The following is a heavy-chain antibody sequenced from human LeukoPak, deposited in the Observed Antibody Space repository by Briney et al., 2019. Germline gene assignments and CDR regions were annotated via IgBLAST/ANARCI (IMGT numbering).Heavy chain of an antibody. CDR1: GGSFSGYY. CDR3: AGGSPIAGTTDY. Sequence: SETLSLTCAVDGGSFSGYYWSWIRQPPGEGREWIGEIHHSGSTNYNPPLKSRVTISVDTSKTPFSLKLSSATAADTAVYYCAGGSPIAGTTDYWGQGTLVTVSS. J-gene: IGHJ4*02. CDR2: IHHSGST. D-gene: IGHD1-7*01. V-gene: IGHV4-34*01.